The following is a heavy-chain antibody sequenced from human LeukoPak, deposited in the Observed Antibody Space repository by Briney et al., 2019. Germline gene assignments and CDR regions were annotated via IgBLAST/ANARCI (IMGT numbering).Heavy chain of an antibody. Sequence: SETLSLTCTVSGGSISSSSYYWGWVRQPPGTGLEWIGSTYYSGSTYYNPSLKSRVTISVDTSKNQFSLKLSSVTAADTAVYYCARLTAAGAYVWFDPWGQGTLVTVSS. CDR1: GGSISSSSYY. CDR2: TYYSGST. J-gene: IGHJ5*02. D-gene: IGHD6-13*01. V-gene: IGHV4-39*01. CDR3: ARLTAAGAYVWFDP.